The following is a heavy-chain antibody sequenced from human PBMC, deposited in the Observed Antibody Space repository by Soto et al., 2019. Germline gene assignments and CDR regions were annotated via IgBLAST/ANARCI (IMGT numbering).Heavy chain of an antibody. J-gene: IGHJ6*02. Sequence: QVQLVQSGAEVEKPGSSVKVSCKASGGTFSSYAITWVRQAPGQGLEWMGGITPIFGTANYAQKFQGRVTIXAXEXXSTAYMELSSLRSEDTAVYYCARPPSHHYYYGMDVWGQGTTVTVSS. CDR2: ITPIFGTA. CDR1: GGTFSSYA. V-gene: IGHV1-69*12. CDR3: ARPPSHHYYYGMDV.